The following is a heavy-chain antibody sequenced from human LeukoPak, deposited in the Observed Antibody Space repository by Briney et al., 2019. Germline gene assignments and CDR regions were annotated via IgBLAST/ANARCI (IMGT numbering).Heavy chain of an antibody. V-gene: IGHV4-59*01. CDR3: ARGAYDFWSGLPNWFDP. CDR1: GGSISSYY. D-gene: IGHD3-3*01. J-gene: IGHJ5*02. Sequence: PSETLSLTCTVSGGSISSYYWSWIRQPPGKGLEWIGYIYYSGSTNYNPSLKSRVTIPVNTSKNQFSLKLSSVTAADTAVYYCARGAYDFWSGLPNWFDPWGQGTLVTVSS. CDR2: IYYSGST.